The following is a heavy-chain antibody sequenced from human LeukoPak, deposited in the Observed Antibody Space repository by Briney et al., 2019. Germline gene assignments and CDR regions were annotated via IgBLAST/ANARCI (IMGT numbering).Heavy chain of an antibody. CDR3: VAAPRVTEFDY. J-gene: IGHJ4*02. Sequence: SETLSLTCAVYGGSFSGYYWSWIRQPPGKGLEWIGEINHSGSTNYNPSLKSRVTISVDTSKNQFSLKLSSVTAADTAVYYCVAAPRVTEFDYWGQGTLVTVSS. V-gene: IGHV4-34*01. CDR2: INHSGST. CDR1: GGSFSGYY.